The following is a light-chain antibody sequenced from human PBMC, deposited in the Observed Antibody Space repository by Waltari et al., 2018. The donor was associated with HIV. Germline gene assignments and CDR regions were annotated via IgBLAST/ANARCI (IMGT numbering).Light chain of an antibody. Sequence: QSVLTQPPSASGTPGQRVNISCSGSSSNIGGRYIYWYQQFSGMAPKLLIYRINQRPSGVPDRFSGSKSGTSASLVIGELRTEDEADYYCAAYDDSLSGPNWVFGGGTKLTVL. CDR3: AAYDDSLSGPNWV. CDR1: SSNIGGRY. V-gene: IGLV1-47*01. CDR2: RIN. J-gene: IGLJ3*02.